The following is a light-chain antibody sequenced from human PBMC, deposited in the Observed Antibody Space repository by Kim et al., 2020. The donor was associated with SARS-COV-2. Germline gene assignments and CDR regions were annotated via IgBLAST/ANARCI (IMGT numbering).Light chain of an antibody. CDR2: GAS. Sequence: AAVGDRVTITCRASQDIGNELGWYQQNPGRAPKRLIYGASSLQSGVPSRFSGSGSETEFTLTINSMQPEDFATYFCLQHRTYPITFGQETRLEIK. CDR1: QDIGNE. V-gene: IGKV1-17*01. CDR3: LQHRTYPIT. J-gene: IGKJ5*01.